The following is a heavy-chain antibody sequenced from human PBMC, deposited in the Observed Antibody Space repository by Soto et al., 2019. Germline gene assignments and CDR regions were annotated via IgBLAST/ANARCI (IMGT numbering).Heavy chain of an antibody. D-gene: IGHD3-3*02. CDR2: IFYLGSS. Sequence: TSETLSLTCTVSGDSIISSDFYWGWVLQPPGKGLEWIGSIFYLGSSYYNPSLKSRVTMSVDTSKNQFSLRLRSVTAADTALYFCARHSLALRKNNWFDPWGQGIMVTVSS. J-gene: IGHJ5*02. CDR3: ARHSLALRKNNWFDP. V-gene: IGHV4-39*01. CDR1: GDSIISSDFY.